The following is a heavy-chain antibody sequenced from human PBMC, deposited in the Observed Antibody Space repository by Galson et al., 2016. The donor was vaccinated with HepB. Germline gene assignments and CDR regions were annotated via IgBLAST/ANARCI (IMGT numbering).Heavy chain of an antibody. V-gene: IGHV4-39*01. CDR3: ARWGESRGRNFDSSGYYYFDY. CDR1: GGALSSSGNY. D-gene: IGHD3-22*01. CDR2: IHYRGST. J-gene: IGHJ4*02. Sequence: SETLSLTCSVSGGALSSSGNYWAWLRQSPGKGLEWIGSIHYRGSTYYNPSLKSRITMSVDTSKNQFSLKMTFVTAADTAVFYCARWGESRGRNFDSSGYYYFDYWGQGALVTVSS.